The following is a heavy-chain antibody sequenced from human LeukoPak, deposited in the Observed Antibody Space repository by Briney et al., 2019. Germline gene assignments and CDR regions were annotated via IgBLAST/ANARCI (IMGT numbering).Heavy chain of an antibody. CDR2: INPKSGGT. D-gene: IGHD3-16*01. J-gene: IGHJ4*02. CDR1: GYSFTDYY. CDR3: ARTREGVWGSYSP. Sequence: ASVKVSCKASGYSFTDYYIHWVRLAPGQGLEWMGWINPKSGGTHYAQKFQGRVSMTRDTSINTVHLELSSLKTNDTAVYYCARTREGVWGSYSPWGQGTLVTVSS. V-gene: IGHV1-2*02.